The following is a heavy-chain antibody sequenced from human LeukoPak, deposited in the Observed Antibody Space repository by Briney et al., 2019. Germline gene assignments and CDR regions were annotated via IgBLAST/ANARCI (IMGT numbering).Heavy chain of an antibody. CDR3: ARAVGPFDY. CDR2: IWPDGSYK. Sequence: GGSLRLSCAASGFTFSSYGIHWVRQAPGKGLEWVAAIWPDGSYKYYADSVKGRFTISRDNSKNTVYLQMNTLRDEDTAVYYCARAVGPFDYWGQGTLVTVSS. J-gene: IGHJ4*02. D-gene: IGHD3-16*01. V-gene: IGHV3-33*01. CDR1: GFTFSSYG.